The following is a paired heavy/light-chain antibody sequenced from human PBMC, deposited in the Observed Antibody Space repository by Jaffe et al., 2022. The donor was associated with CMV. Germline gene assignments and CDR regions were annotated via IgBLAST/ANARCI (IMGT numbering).Light chain of an antibody. CDR2: DVS. J-gene: IGLJ2*01. Sequence: QSALTQPASVSGSPGQSITISCTGASSDIGDYNYVSWYQQHPGKAPKLIIYDVSDRPSGVSNRFSGSKSGDTASLTISGLQAEDEADYYCSSYTSGTTRLFGGGTKLTVL. CDR1: SSDIGDYNY. CDR3: SSYTSGTTRL. V-gene: IGLV2-14*03.
Heavy chain of an antibody. CDR3: ARENDNIYFDY. Sequence: QVQLQESGPGLVKPSQTLSLTCSVFGDSISSGIYYWSWIRQRPGKGLEWIGYIYNSGSTFYNPSLKSRVTISGDTSKNQFSLRLSSVTAADTAVYYCARENDNIYFDYWGQGNMVTVSS. J-gene: IGHJ4*02. CDR2: IYNSGST. CDR1: GDSISSGIYY. V-gene: IGHV4-31*03.